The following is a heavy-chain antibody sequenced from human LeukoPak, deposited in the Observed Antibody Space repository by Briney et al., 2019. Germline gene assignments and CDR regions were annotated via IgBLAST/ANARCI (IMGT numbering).Heavy chain of an antibody. V-gene: IGHV3-23*01. D-gene: IGHD2-15*01. J-gene: IGHJ5*02. CDR3: AKDPQTVVVAATLWFDP. CDR2: ISGSGGST. CDR1: GFTFSSYA. Sequence: PGGSLRLSCAASGFTFSSYAMSWVRQAPGKGLEWVSAISGSGGSTYYADSVKGRLTISRDNSKNTLYLQMNSLRAGDTAVYYCAKDPQTVVVAATLWFDPWGQGTLVTVSS.